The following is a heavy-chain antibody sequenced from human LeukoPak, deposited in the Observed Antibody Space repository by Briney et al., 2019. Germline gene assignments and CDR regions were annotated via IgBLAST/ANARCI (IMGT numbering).Heavy chain of an antibody. V-gene: IGHV1-69*04. CDR1: GYTFTSYG. CDR3: ASAKYYYYGMDV. Sequence: SVKVSCKASGYTFTSYGISWVRQAPGQGLEWMGRIIPILGIANYAQKFQGRVTITADKSTSTAYMELSSLRSEDTAVYYCASAKYYYYGMDVWGQGTTVTVSS. J-gene: IGHJ6*02. D-gene: IGHD4/OR15-4a*01. CDR2: IIPILGIA.